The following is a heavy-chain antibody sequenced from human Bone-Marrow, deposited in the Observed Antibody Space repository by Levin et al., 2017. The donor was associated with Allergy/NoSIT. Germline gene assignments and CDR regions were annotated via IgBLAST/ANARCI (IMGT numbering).Heavy chain of an antibody. Sequence: GESLKISCVTSSFTFDDYDMSWVRQVPGKRLERVCAINWDGGSTHYTDSVKGRFTISRDNAKNVLYLQMNSLGAEDTAFYYCARHSTGCGSYSYFDFWGRGTLVTVSS. J-gene: IGHJ2*01. V-gene: IGHV3-20*04. CDR3: ARHSTGCGSYSYFDF. CDR2: INWDGGST. D-gene: IGHD2/OR15-2a*01. CDR1: SFTFDDYD.